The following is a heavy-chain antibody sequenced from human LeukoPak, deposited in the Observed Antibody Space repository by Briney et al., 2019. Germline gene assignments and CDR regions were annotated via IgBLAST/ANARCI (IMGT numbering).Heavy chain of an antibody. CDR3: ARERPTTTAFHV. Sequence: ASVKVSCKTSGNTFSSNIINWVRQDPGQRLDWMGWINAANGNTKYSEKFQGRVTITRDTSASTVYMELNSLRSEDTAVYYCARERPTTTAFHVWGQGTMVTVS. CDR1: GNTFSSNI. V-gene: IGHV1-3*01. D-gene: IGHD1-14*01. J-gene: IGHJ3*01. CDR2: INAANGNT.